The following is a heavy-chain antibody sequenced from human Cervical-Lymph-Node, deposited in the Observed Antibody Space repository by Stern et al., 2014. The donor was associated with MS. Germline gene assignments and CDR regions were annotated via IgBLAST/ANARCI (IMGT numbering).Heavy chain of an antibody. CDR2: ITPVGGLT. J-gene: IGHJ3*02. D-gene: IGHD1-14*01. Sequence: QVQLVQSGAEVKKPGASVQVSCKAPGLNFTTYYIHWVRQAPGQGLARMGIITPVGGLTRSAQKFQGRVTLTRDTPTSTFYMELSSLTSEDTAVYYCAGNNKVLKNAFDIWGHGTLVTVS. CDR3: AGNNKVLKNAFDI. V-gene: IGHV1-46*01. CDR1: GLNFTTYY.